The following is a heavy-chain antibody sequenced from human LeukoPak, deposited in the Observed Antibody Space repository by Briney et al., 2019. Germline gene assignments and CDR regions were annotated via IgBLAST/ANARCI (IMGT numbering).Heavy chain of an antibody. Sequence: SETLSLTCAVSGGSISSSNWWSWVRQPPGKGLEWIGEIYHSGSTNYNPSLKSRVTISVDTSKNQFSLKLSSVTAADTAVYYCARLVSSWYEKWFDPWGQGTLVTVSS. CDR2: IYHSGST. CDR3: ARLVSSWYEKWFDP. V-gene: IGHV4-4*02. CDR1: GGSISSSNW. D-gene: IGHD6-13*01. J-gene: IGHJ5*02.